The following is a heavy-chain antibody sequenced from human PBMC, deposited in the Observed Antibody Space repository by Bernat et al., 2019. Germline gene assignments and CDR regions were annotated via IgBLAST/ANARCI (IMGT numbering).Heavy chain of an antibody. J-gene: IGHJ5*01. D-gene: IGHD6-25*01. V-gene: IGHV3-23*04. Sequence: EVQLVESGGGLVQPGGSLRLSCAASGFTFSDYAMGWVRQAPGKGLEWVSTIRGSGGSPRYADSVKGRFIISRDNSKNALFLQMNSLRADDTAVYYCAKEERISGLFKWFDSWGQGTLVTVFS. CDR1: GFTFSDYA. CDR2: IRGSGGSP. CDR3: AKEERISGLFKWFDS.